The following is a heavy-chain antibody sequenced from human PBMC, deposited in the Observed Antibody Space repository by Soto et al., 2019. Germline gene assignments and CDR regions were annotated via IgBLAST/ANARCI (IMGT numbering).Heavy chain of an antibody. CDR3: ARRGSGSYYDY. CDR1: GFTFSSYA. V-gene: IGHV3-23*01. J-gene: IGHJ4*02. Sequence: EVQLLESGGDLVQPGGSLRLSCAASGFTFSSYAMRWVRQAPGKGLEWVSAISGSADSTYYADSVKGRFTISRDNSKNTLYLQMNTLRPEDTAVYYCARRGSGSYYDYWGQGTLVTVSS. D-gene: IGHD1-26*01. CDR2: ISGSADST.